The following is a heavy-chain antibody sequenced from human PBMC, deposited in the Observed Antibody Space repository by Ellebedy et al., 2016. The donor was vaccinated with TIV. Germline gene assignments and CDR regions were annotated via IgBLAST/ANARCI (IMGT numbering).Heavy chain of an antibody. Sequence: AASVKVSCKASGYTFTGYYMHWVRQAPGQGLEWMGWINPNSGGASYATKFQGRVTMTRDTSISTAYMELSRLRSDDTAVYYCARTISSSASSGHFDYWGQGARVTVSS. CDR2: INPNSGGA. V-gene: IGHV1-2*02. CDR1: GYTFTGYY. J-gene: IGHJ4*02. D-gene: IGHD3-10*01. CDR3: ARTISSSASSGHFDY.